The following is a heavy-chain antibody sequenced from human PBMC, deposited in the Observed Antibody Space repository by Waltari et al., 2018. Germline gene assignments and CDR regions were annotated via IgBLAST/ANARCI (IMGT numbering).Heavy chain of an antibody. V-gene: IGHV4-38-2*02. Sequence: QVQLQESGPRLVKPSETLSLLCSVSGHSITRDYYWALLRQSPEKGLEWIGTIQHRGSAYYSPSLKSRVTLSVDTSKNQFYLRVTSLTAADTAMYFCARAEGVAAGGKAYNYFDSWGQGTLVTVSS. CDR2: IQHRGSA. D-gene: IGHD6-13*01. J-gene: IGHJ5*01. CDR3: ARAEGVAAGGKAYNYFDS. CDR1: GHSITRDYY.